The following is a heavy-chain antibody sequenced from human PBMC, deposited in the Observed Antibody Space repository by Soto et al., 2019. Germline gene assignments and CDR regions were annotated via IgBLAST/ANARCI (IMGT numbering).Heavy chain of an antibody. Sequence: SVKVSCKASGGTFNKFAFSWVRQAPGQGFEWMGGIIPVFRAANYAQRFRGRITITADEYTSTVYLYLNDLRSDDTAVYYCGRRYCASDNCPLFYYFVDLWGLGTTVTVSS. D-gene: IGHD2-21*02. V-gene: IGHV1-69*13. J-gene: IGHJ6*02. CDR2: IIPVFRAA. CDR3: GRRYCASDNCPLFYYFVDL. CDR1: GGTFNKFA.